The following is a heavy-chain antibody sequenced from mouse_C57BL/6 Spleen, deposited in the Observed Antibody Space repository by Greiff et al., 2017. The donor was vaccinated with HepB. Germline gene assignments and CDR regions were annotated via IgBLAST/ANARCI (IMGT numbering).Heavy chain of an antibody. CDR1: GFTFSDYG. CDR3: ARPLDDYGAMDY. Sequence: EVKLMESGGGLVKPGGSLKLSCAASGFTFSDYGMHWVRQAPEKGLEWVAYISSGSSTIYYADTVKGRFTISRDNAKNTLFLQMTSLRSEETAMDYCARPLDDYGAMDYWGQGTSVTVSS. J-gene: IGHJ4*01. CDR2: ISSGSSTI. V-gene: IGHV5-17*01. D-gene: IGHD2-4*01.